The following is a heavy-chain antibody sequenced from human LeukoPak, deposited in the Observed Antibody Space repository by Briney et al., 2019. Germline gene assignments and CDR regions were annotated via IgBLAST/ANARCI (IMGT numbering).Heavy chain of an antibody. J-gene: IGHJ5*02. Sequence: SETLSLTCTVSGTSISSTPYYWGWIRRPPGKGLEWIATIYYSVSSESTSYNPSLKSRATMSVDTSKNQLSLKLISVTAADTAVYYCARHTRVGFGDRWGQGTLVTVSS. CDR3: ARHTRVGFGDR. V-gene: IGHV4-39*01. CDR1: GTSISSTPYY. CDR2: IYYSVSSEST. D-gene: IGHD3-10*01.